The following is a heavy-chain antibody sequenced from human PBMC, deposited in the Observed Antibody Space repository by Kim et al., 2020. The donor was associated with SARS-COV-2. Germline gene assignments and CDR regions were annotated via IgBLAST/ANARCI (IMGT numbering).Heavy chain of an antibody. CDR1: GFTFSDYY. Sequence: GGSLRLSCAASGFTFSDYYMSWIRQAPGKGLEWVSYISSSSSYTNYADSVKGRFTISRDNAKNSLYLQMNSLRAEDTAVYYCARVVDSSSHNFDYWGQGTLVTVST. V-gene: IGHV3-11*06. D-gene: IGHD6-13*01. CDR2: ISSSSSYT. J-gene: IGHJ4*02. CDR3: ARVVDSSSHNFDY.